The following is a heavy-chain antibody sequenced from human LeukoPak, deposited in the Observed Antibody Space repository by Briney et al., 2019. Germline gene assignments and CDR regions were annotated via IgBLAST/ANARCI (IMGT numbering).Heavy chain of an antibody. CDR1: GFTFSNFW. Sequence: GGSLRLSCAASGFTFSNFWMSWVRQAPGKGLEWVANLKPDGSDKYYVDSMKGRFTISRDNAKNSLYLQMNSLQAEDTAVYYCARDGDSFDYWGQGTLVTVSS. CDR3: ARDGDSFDY. J-gene: IGHJ4*02. V-gene: IGHV3-7*01. D-gene: IGHD3-3*01. CDR2: LKPDGSDK.